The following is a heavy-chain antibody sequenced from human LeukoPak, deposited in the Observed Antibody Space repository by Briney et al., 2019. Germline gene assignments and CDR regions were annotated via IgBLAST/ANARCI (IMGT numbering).Heavy chain of an antibody. D-gene: IGHD3-10*01. V-gene: IGHV3-48*03. CDR1: RFTFSSYE. Sequence: GGSLRLSCAASRFTFSSYEMNWVRQAPGKGLEWVSYISSSGSTRYYADSVKGRFTISRDDSKNTLYLQMNSLRAEDTAVYYCAKDPDYYGSGSHVDYWGQGILVTVSS. J-gene: IGHJ4*02. CDR2: ISSSGSTR. CDR3: AKDPDYYGSGSHVDY.